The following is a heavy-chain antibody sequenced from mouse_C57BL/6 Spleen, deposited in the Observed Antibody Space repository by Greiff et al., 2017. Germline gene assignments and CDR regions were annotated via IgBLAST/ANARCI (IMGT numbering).Heavy chain of an antibody. Sequence: QVQLKESGAELVKPGASVKISCKASGYAFSSYWMNWVKQRPGKGLEWIGQIYPGDGDTNYNGKFKGKATLTADKSSSTAYMQLSSLTSEDSAVYFCASFYYGDWVDYWGQGTSVTVSS. CDR3: ASFYYGDWVDY. CDR1: GYAFSSYW. V-gene: IGHV1-80*01. CDR2: IYPGDGDT. D-gene: IGHD2-13*01. J-gene: IGHJ4*01.